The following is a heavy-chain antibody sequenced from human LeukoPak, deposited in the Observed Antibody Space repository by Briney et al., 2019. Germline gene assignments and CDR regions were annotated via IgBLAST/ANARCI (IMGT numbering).Heavy chain of an antibody. CDR1: GFTFSTYA. Sequence: GGSLRLSCAASGFTFSTYAMSWVRQAPGKGLEWVGFIRNKAYGGTTEYAASVKGRLTISRDDSNSIAYLQMNSLKTEDTALYYCTRGPRTFDYWGQGAPVTVSS. CDR2: IRNKAYGGTT. V-gene: IGHV3-49*04. J-gene: IGHJ4*02. CDR3: TRGPRTFDY.